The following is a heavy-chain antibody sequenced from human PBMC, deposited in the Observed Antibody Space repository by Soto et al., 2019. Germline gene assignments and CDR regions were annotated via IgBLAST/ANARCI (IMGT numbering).Heavy chain of an antibody. Sequence: QVQLVESGGGVVQPGRSLRLSCAAYGFTFSSYAMHWVRQAPGKGLEWVAVISYDGSNKYYADSVKGRFTISRDNSKNALYLQMNSLRAEDTAVYYCASEWDTGMAFDYWGQGTLVTVSS. V-gene: IGHV3-30-3*01. CDR3: ASEWDTGMAFDY. CDR2: ISYDGSNK. CDR1: GFTFSSYA. J-gene: IGHJ4*02. D-gene: IGHD5-18*01.